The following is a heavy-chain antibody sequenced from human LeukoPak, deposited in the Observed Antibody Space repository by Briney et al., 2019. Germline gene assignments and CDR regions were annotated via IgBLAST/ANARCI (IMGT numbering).Heavy chain of an antibody. V-gene: IGHV1-2*02. CDR2: INPNSGGT. CDR1: GYTFTGYY. Sequence: ASVKVSCKASGYTFTGYYMHWVRQAPGQGLERMGWINPNSGGTNYAQKFQGRVTMTRDTSLSTAYVELSRLRSDDTAVYYCARVSAGYCSSTSCLTDLFDPWGQGTLVTVSS. CDR3: ARVSAGYCSSTSCLTDLFDP. J-gene: IGHJ5*02. D-gene: IGHD2-2*01.